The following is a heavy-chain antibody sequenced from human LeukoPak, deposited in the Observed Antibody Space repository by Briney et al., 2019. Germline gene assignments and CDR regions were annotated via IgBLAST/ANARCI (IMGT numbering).Heavy chain of an antibody. Sequence: GGSLRLSCAASGFTFSSYAMSWVRQAPGKGLEWVSAISGSGGSTYYADSVKGRFTISRDNSKNTRYLQMNSLRAEDTAVYYCAKSSMIVVVITPFDYWGQGTLVTVSS. D-gene: IGHD3-22*01. V-gene: IGHV3-23*01. CDR1: GFTFSSYA. CDR2: ISGSGGST. CDR3: AKSSMIVVVITPFDY. J-gene: IGHJ4*02.